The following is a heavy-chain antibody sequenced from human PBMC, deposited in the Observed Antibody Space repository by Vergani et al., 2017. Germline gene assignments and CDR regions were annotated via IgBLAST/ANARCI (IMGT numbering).Heavy chain of an antibody. CDR2: IIPIFGTA. Sequence: QVQLVQSGAEVKKPGSSVKVSCKASGGTFSSYAISWVRQAPGQGLEWMGRIIPIFGTANYAQKFQGRVTITADKPTSTAYMELSSLRSEDTAVYYCARDINKHYYGSGSLGNAFDIWGQGTMVTVSS. V-gene: IGHV1-69*14. CDR1: GGTFSSYA. J-gene: IGHJ3*02. CDR3: ARDINKHYYGSGSLGNAFDI. D-gene: IGHD3-10*01.